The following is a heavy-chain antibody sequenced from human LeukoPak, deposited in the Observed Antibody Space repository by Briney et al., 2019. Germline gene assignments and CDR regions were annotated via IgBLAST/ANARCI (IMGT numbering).Heavy chain of an antibody. D-gene: IGHD5-18*01. CDR3: TKDRSYGRSYFDY. V-gene: IGHV3-66*02. J-gene: IGHJ4*02. CDR1: GFTVSNNY. Sequence: GGSLRLSCAASGFTVSNNYMSWVRQAPGKGLEWVSVIYSGGSTYYADSVEGRFTISRDNSKNTLYLQMNSLRIEDTAVYYCTKDRSYGRSYFDYWGQGTLVTVAS. CDR2: IYSGGST.